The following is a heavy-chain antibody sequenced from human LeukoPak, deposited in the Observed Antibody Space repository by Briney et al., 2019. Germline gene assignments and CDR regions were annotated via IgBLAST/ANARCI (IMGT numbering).Heavy chain of an antibody. Sequence: SGTLSLTCGVSGGSISNYYWSWIRQPPGKGLEWIGYIYYSGSTKYNPSLKSRVTISVDTSKNQFSLRLSSVTAADTAVYYCARDWGVSARPGYMDVWGKGTTVTVSS. V-gene: IGHV4-59*01. CDR3: ARDWGVSARPGYMDV. D-gene: IGHD6-6*01. CDR2: IYYSGST. J-gene: IGHJ6*03. CDR1: GGSISNYY.